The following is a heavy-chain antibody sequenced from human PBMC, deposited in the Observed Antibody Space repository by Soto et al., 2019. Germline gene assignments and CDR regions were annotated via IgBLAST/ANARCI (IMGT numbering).Heavy chain of an antibody. Sequence: PGGSLRLSCAASGFTFSSYGMHWVRQAPGKGLEWVAVISYDGSNKYYADSVKGRFTISRDNSKNTLYLQMNSLRAEDTAVYYCEKSPRAELLDYWGQGTLVTVSS. CDR1: GFTFSSYG. D-gene: IGHD1-26*01. CDR2: ISYDGSNK. J-gene: IGHJ4*02. V-gene: IGHV3-30*18. CDR3: EKSPRAELLDY.